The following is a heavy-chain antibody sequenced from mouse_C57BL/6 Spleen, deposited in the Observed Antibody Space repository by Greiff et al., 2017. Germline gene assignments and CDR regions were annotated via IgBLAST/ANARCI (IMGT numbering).Heavy chain of an antibody. D-gene: IGHD2-2*01. J-gene: IGHJ4*01. V-gene: IGHV1-15*01. CDR2: IDPESGGT. Sequence: QVKLQQSGAELVRPGASVTLSCKASGYTFTDYELHWVKQTPVHGLEWIGAIDPESGGTAYNQKFKGKAILTADKAASTAYMELLSLTSEDAAVYDCTKVYYGNDVGMDYWGQGTSVTVSS. CDR1: GYTFTDYE. CDR3: TKVYYGNDVGMDY.